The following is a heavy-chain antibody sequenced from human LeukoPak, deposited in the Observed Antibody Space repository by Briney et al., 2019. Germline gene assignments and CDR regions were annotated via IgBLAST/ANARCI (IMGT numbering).Heavy chain of an antibody. Sequence: GGSLRLSCAASGFTFSSYSMNWVRQAPGKGLEWVSSISSSSSYIYYADSVKGRFTISRDNAKNSLYLQMNSLRAEDTAVYYCAREPLRREINWFDPWGQGTLVTVSS. CDR2: ISSSSSYI. J-gene: IGHJ5*02. D-gene: IGHD3-16*01. V-gene: IGHV3-21*01. CDR1: GFTFSSYS. CDR3: AREPLRREINWFDP.